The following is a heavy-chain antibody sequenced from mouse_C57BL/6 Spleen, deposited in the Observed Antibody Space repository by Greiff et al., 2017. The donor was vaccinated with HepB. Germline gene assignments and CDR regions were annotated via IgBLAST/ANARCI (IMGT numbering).Heavy chain of an antibody. Sequence: VQLQQSGAELVRPGTSVKVSCKASGYAFTNYLIEWVKQRPGQGLEWIGVINPGSGGTNYNEKFKGKATLTADKSSSTAYMQLSSLTSEDSAVYFCARDHSSGGFAYWGQGTLVTVSA. D-gene: IGHD3-2*02. CDR2: INPGSGGT. CDR3: ARDHSSGGFAY. CDR1: GYAFTNYL. J-gene: IGHJ3*01. V-gene: IGHV1-54*01.